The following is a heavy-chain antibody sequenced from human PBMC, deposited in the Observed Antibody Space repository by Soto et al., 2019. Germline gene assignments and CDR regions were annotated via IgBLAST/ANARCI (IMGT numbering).Heavy chain of an antibody. Sequence: GGSLRLSCAASGFTFSSYSMNWVRQAPGKGLEWVSYISSSSSTIYYADSVKGRFTISRDNAKNSLYLQMNSLRDEDTAVYYCAREDLTDSGYYGLDYWGQGTLVTVSS. CDR3: AREDLTDSGYYGLDY. CDR2: ISSSSSTI. J-gene: IGHJ4*02. D-gene: IGHD3-22*01. CDR1: GFTFSSYS. V-gene: IGHV3-48*02.